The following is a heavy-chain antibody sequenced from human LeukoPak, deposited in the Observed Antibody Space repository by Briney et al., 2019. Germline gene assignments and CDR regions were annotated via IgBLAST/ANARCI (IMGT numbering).Heavy chain of an antibody. CDR2: IYYSGST. D-gene: IGHD3-22*01. Sequence: SETLSLTCTVSGGSISSSSYYWGWIRQPPGKGLEWIGSIYYSGSTYYNQSLKSRVTISVDTSKNQFSLKLSSVTAADTAVYYCARERSSAYYYYGDVFDMWGPGTMVTVSS. CDR1: GGSISSSSYY. CDR3: ARERSSAYYYYGDVFDM. V-gene: IGHV4-39*07. J-gene: IGHJ3*02.